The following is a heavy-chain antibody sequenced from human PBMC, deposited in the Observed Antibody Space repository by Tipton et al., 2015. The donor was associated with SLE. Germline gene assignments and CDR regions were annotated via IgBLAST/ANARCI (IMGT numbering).Heavy chain of an antibody. Sequence: TLSLTCAVYGGSFSDYSWSWFRQPPGKGLEWIGEINHSGSTNYHPSLKSRVTISVDTSKNRFSLKLSSVTAADTAVYYCATLTVTIPRWFDPWGQGTLVTVSS. CDR2: INHSGST. CDR1: GGSFSDYS. D-gene: IGHD4-17*01. V-gene: IGHV4-34*01. CDR3: ATLTVTIPRWFDP. J-gene: IGHJ5*02.